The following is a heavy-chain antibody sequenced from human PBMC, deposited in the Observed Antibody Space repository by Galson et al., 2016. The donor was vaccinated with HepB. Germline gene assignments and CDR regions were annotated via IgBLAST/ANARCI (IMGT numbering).Heavy chain of an antibody. CDR3: SRVQRTISIFGVAPPYLDA. D-gene: IGHD3-3*01. CDR2: INEDGSVK. V-gene: IGHV3-7*04. Sequence: LRLSCAAHGFDFTNFWMNWLRQAPGGGLEWVANINEDGSVKYYVDSVRGRFTISRDNAKNSLYLHMSSLRAEDTATYYCSRVQRTISIFGVAPPYLDAWGQGTLVSVSS. CDR1: GFDFTNFW. J-gene: IGHJ5*02.